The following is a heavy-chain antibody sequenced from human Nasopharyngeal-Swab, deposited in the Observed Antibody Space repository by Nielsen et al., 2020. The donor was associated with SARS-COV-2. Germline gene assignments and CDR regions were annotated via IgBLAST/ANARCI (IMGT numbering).Heavy chain of an antibody. J-gene: IGHJ5*02. Sequence: GSLRLSCAVYGGSFSGYYWSWIRQPPGKGLEWIGEINHSGSTNYNPSLKSRVTISVDTSKNQFSLKLSSVAAADTAVYYCARGRLRYFDWLPRGGYWFDPWGQGTLVTVSS. CDR3: ARGRLRYFDWLPRGGYWFDP. CDR1: GGSFSGYY. V-gene: IGHV4-34*01. CDR2: INHSGST. D-gene: IGHD3-9*01.